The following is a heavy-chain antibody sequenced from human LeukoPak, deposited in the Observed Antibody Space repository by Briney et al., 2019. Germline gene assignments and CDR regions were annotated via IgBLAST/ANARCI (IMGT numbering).Heavy chain of an antibody. Sequence: GASVKVSCKASGYTFTGYYMHWVRQAPGQGLEWMGWINPNSGGTNYAQKFQGRVTMTRDTSISTAYMELSRLRSDDTAVYYCARDLSTVTTTTSWDYWGQGTLVTVSS. CDR3: ARDLSTVTTTTSWDY. CDR1: GYTFTGYY. J-gene: IGHJ4*02. CDR2: INPNSGGT. V-gene: IGHV1-2*02. D-gene: IGHD4-11*01.